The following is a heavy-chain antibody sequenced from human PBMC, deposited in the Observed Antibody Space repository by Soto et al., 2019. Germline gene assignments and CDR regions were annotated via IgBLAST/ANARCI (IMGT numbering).Heavy chain of an antibody. V-gene: IGHV1-18*01. J-gene: IGHJ4*02. Sequence: GASVKVSCKASGYMFTNYGINWVRQAPGQGLEWMGWISGYNGKTKYAQKFQGRVSLTTDKSTTTAYMELRSLRSDDTAIYYCVRDHYYDNSGPLDYWGQGALVTVSS. CDR2: ISGYNGKT. D-gene: IGHD3-22*01. CDR1: GYMFTNYG. CDR3: VRDHYYDNSGPLDY.